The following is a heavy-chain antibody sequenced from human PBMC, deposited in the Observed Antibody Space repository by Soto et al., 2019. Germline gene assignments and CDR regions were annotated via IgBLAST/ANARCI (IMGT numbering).Heavy chain of an antibody. CDR1: GYTFTNSG. CDR3: ARKAYHDRRRDLPVRCYFGMDV. J-gene: IGHJ6*02. V-gene: IGHV1-18*01. Sequence: ASVKVSCKASGYTFTNSGISWVRQVPGQGLEWMGWIGAYNGHTKYAQKLQGRVTMTTDTSTSTAYMELRSLTSDDTAVYYCARKAYHDRRRDLPVRCYFGMDVWRQGTTVTVAS. CDR2: IGAYNGHT. D-gene: IGHD3-22*01.